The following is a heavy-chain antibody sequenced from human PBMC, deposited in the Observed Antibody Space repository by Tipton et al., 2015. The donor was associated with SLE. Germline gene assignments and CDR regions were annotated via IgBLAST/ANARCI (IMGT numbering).Heavy chain of an antibody. CDR3: AKDRLVAFDY. CDR2: IRDSGGST. Sequence: SLRLSCAASGFIFDNYVMNWVRQAPGKGLEWVSSIRDSGGSTYYADSVKGRFTISRDNPSHTLYLQMNSLRAEDTAVYYCAKDRLVAFDYWGQGTLVTVSS. J-gene: IGHJ4*02. V-gene: IGHV3-23*01. CDR1: GFIFDNYV. D-gene: IGHD5-12*01.